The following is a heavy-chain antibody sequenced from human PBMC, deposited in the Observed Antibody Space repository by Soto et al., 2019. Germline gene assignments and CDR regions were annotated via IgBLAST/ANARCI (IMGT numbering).Heavy chain of an antibody. V-gene: IGHV3-30-3*01. J-gene: IGHJ4*02. CDR2: MSYNGGNK. CDR3: ARSTRITMIVVVIPRPKPYYFDY. D-gene: IGHD3-22*01. Sequence: PPGGSLRLSCAASGFTFSSYAMHWVRQAPGKGLEWAAVMSYNGGNKYYADSVKGRFTISRDNSKNTLYLQMNSLRAEDTAVYYCARSTRITMIVVVIPRPKPYYFDYWGQGTLVTAPQ. CDR1: GFTFSSYA.